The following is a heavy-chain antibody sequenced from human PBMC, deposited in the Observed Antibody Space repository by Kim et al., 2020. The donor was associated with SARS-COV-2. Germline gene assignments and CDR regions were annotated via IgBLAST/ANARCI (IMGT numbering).Heavy chain of an antibody. J-gene: IGHJ6*02. CDR3: AREMIITIFGVVIPEGYYGMDV. CDR2: INAGNGNT. Sequence: ASVKVSCKASGYTFTSYAMHWVRQAPGQRLEWMVWINAGNGNTKYSQKFQGRVTITRDTSASTAYMELSSLRSEDTAVYYCAREMIITIFGVVIPEGYYGMDVWGQGTTVTVSS. V-gene: IGHV1-3*01. D-gene: IGHD3-3*01. CDR1: GYTFTSYA.